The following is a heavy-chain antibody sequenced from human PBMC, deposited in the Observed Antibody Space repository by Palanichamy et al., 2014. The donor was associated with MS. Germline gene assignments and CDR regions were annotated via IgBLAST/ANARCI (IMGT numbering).Heavy chain of an antibody. V-gene: IGHV1-18*01. J-gene: IGHJ4*02. CDR3: ATFALYYDNMDYEVLDH. Sequence: VQSGAAVKKPGASVRVSCKTSGDTFTSQTIDWLRQAPGQGPEWLGRISASNSETTYSQKFQGRLTMTTNSSTSTVNMELRSLRFDDTAVYYCATFALYYDNMDYEVLDHWGQGTLVTVSS. D-gene: IGHD3-9*01. CDR2: ISASNSET. CDR1: GDTFTSQT.